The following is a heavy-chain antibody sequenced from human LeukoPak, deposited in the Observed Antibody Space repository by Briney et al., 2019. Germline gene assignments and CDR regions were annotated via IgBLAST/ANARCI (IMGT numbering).Heavy chain of an antibody. V-gene: IGHV1-18*01. J-gene: IGHJ4*02. CDR1: GYTFTSYG. D-gene: IGHD3-22*01. CDR2: ISAYNGNA. Sequence: ASVKVSCKASGYTFTSYGISWVGQAPGQGLEWMGWISAYNGNANYAQKLQGRVTMTTDTSTSTAYMELRSLRSDDTAVYYCVYYDSSGYASDWGQGTLVTVSS. CDR3: VYYDSSGYASD.